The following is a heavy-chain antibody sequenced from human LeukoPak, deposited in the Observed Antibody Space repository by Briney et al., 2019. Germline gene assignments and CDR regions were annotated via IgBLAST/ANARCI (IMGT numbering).Heavy chain of an antibody. CDR3: ARAAVTRSRYFQH. J-gene: IGHJ1*01. CDR2: IYNSGHT. CDR1: GGSISNYY. D-gene: IGHD4-17*01. V-gene: IGHV4-59*01. Sequence: SETLSLTCTLSGGSISNYYWSWIRQPPGKGLEWIGYIYNSGHTNYNPSLKSRVTISEDTSKNQLSLKLSSVTAADTAVYYCARAAVTRSRYFQHWGQGTLVTVSS.